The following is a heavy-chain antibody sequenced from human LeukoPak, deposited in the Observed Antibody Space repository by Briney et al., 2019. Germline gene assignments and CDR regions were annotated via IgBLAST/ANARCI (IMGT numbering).Heavy chain of an antibody. J-gene: IGHJ4*02. CDR1: GGSISSSSYY. Sequence: SETLSLTCTVSGGSISSSSYYWGWIRQPPGKGLEWIGSIYYSGSTYYNPSLKSRVTISVDTSKNQFSLKLSSVTAADTAVYYCARHSYSSSPPWYFDYWGQGTLVTVSS. CDR3: ARHSYSSSPPWYFDY. D-gene: IGHD6-13*01. CDR2: IYYSGST. V-gene: IGHV4-39*01.